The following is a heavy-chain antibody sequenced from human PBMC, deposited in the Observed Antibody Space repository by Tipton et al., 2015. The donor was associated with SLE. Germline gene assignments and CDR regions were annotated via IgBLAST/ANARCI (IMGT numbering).Heavy chain of an antibody. V-gene: IGHV4-59*12. Sequence: TLSLTCTVSGGSISSYYWSWIRQPPGKGLEWIGYVYYSGSTNYNPSLKSRVTISADTSKNQFSLQLNSVTPEDTAVYYCARSGSSGWYVGLFDYWGQGTLVTVSS. J-gene: IGHJ4*02. CDR2: VYYSGST. D-gene: IGHD6-19*01. CDR3: ARSGSSGWYVGLFDY. CDR1: GGSISSYY.